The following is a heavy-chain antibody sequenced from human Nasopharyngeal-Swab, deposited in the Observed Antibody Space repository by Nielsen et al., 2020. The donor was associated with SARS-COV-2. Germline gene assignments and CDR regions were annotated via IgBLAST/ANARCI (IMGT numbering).Heavy chain of an antibody. J-gene: IGHJ5*02. Sequence: WVRQAPGQGLEWMGRINPNSGGTNYAQKFQGRVTMTRDTSISTAYMELSRLRSDDTAVYYCARDPWALRLLRRGLNWFVPWGQGTLVTVSS. D-gene: IGHD1-26*01. CDR2: INPNSGGT. V-gene: IGHV1-2*06. CDR3: ARDPWALRLLRRGLNWFVP.